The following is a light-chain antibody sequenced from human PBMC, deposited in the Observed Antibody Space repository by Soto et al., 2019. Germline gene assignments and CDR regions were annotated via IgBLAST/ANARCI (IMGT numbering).Light chain of an antibody. CDR2: NNN. CDR3: ATWDDSLNAYV. V-gene: IGLV1-44*01. J-gene: IGLJ1*01. CDR1: SSNVGSNT. Sequence: QSVLTQPPSVSGTPGQRVTISCSGSSSNVGSNTVHWYQQVPGTAPKLLIFNNNQRPSGVPDRFSGSTSGTSASLAISGLQSEDESDYYCATWDDSLNAYVFGTGTKVNVL.